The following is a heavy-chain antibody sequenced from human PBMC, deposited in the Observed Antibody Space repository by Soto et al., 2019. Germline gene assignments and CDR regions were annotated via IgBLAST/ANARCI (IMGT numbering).Heavy chain of an antibody. CDR3: AETWRDSWEQSAFNM. V-gene: IGHV3-23*01. Sequence: EVQLLESGGGLAQPGGSLRLSCAASGFTFGRYSMSWVRQAPGKGLEWVSGINGWGGSIEYGDSVKGRFTVSRDNSMNMLYLQLNSLRVEETAIYYCAETWRDSWEQSAFNMWGQGTMVSVSS. CDR2: INGWGGSI. D-gene: IGHD1-1*01. CDR1: GFTFGRYS. J-gene: IGHJ3*02.